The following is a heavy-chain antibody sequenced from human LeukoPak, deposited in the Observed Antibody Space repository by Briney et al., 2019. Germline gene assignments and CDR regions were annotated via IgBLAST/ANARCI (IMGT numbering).Heavy chain of an antibody. D-gene: IGHD1-26*01. J-gene: IGHJ4*02. Sequence: GGSLRLSCVASGFTFSNYWMHWVRQAPGKGPEWVSRINKDGSITNFADSVKGRFTISRDNAKNTVYLQMNSLRAEDTAVYYCAKDLTPNTYSGTYSYYFDYWGQGTLVIVSS. CDR3: AKDLTPNTYSGTYSYYFDY. CDR1: GFTFSNYW. V-gene: IGHV3-74*01. CDR2: INKDGSIT.